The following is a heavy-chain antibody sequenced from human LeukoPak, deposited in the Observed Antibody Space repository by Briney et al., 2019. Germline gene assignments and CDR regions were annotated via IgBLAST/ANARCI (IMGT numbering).Heavy chain of an antibody. CDR3: AKYLYYYDSSGYFSY. V-gene: IGHV3-23*01. J-gene: IGHJ4*02. CDR2: ISGSGGST. CDR1: GFTFSSYA. Sequence: GGSLRLSCAASGFTFSSYAMSWVRQAPGKGLEWVSAISGSGGSTYYADSVKGRFTISRDNSKNTLYLQMNSLRAEDTAVYYCAKYLYYYDSSGYFSYWGQGTLVTVSS. D-gene: IGHD3-22*01.